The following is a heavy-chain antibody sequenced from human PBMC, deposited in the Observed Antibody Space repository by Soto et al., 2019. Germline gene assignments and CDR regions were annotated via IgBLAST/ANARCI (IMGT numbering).Heavy chain of an antibody. CDR1: GYTFTSYA. V-gene: IGHV1-3*01. J-gene: IGHJ4*02. CDR3: ARDAHGSGSSFDY. D-gene: IGHD3-10*01. Sequence: ASVKVSCKASGYTFTSYAMHWVRQASGQRLEWMGWINAGNGNTKYSQKFQGRVTITRDTSASTAYMELSSLRSEDTAVYYCARDAHGSGSSFDYWGQGILVTVSS. CDR2: INAGNGNT.